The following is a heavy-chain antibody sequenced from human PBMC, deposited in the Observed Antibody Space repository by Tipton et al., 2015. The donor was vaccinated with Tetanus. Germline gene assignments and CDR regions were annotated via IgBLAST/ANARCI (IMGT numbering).Heavy chain of an antibody. CDR1: GGSLNTFY. CDR3: ARDFRERSGTYYSYYYTMDV. CDR2: VYSSGST. J-gene: IGHJ6*02. D-gene: IGHD1-26*01. Sequence: LVKPSETLSLTCTVSGGSLNTFYWNWIRQPAGKGLEWIGRVYSSGSTNYNPSLKSRVTMSIDASKNQFSLELTSVTAADTAVYYCARDFRERSGTYYSYYYTMDVWGQGTTVTVSS. V-gene: IGHV4-4*07.